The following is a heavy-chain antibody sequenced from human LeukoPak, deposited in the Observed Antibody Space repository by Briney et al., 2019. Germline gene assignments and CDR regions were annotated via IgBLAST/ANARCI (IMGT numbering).Heavy chain of an antibody. CDR2: LYYGGST. J-gene: IGHJ3*02. CDR1: GGSISGFY. Sequence: SETLSLTCSVSGGSISGFYWSWIRQPPGKGLEWIGYLYYGGSTNYNPPLKSRVTISADTSKNQLSLKLNSVTAADTAVYYCAREPHDYGAVPGIWGQGTMVTVSS. V-gene: IGHV4-59*12. CDR3: AREPHDYGAVPGI. D-gene: IGHD4-17*01.